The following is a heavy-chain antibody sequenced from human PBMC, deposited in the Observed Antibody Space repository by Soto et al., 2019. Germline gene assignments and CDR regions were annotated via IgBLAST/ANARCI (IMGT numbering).Heavy chain of an antibody. D-gene: IGHD3-22*01. CDR3: AAGPKFNYYDSSGYSQALTYFDY. V-gene: IGHV1-8*01. J-gene: IGHJ4*02. Sequence: ASVKVSCKASGYTFTSYDINWVRQATGQGLEWIGWMNVNSGNTNYAQKFQERVTMTRNMSTSTAYMELSSLRSEDTAVYYCAAGPKFNYYDSSGYSQALTYFDYWGQGTLVTVSS. CDR1: GYTFTSYD. CDR2: MNVNSGNT.